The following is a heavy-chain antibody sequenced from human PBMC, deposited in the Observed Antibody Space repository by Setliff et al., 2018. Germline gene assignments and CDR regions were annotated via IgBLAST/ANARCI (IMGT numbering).Heavy chain of an antibody. D-gene: IGHD1-26*01. Sequence: PSETLSLTCTVSGGSISSGTYHWGWIRQSPGKGLEWIGTIYHSGNTYYNPSLKSRVTISVDTSKNQFSLKLSSVTAADTAVYYCASMGATAYYFDYWGQGTLVTVSS. CDR2: IYHSGNT. V-gene: IGHV4-39*07. CDR1: GGSISSGTYH. J-gene: IGHJ4*02. CDR3: ASMGATAYYFDY.